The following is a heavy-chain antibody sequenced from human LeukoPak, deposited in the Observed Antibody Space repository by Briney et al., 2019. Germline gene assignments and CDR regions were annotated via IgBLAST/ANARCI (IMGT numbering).Heavy chain of an antibody. V-gene: IGHV3-74*01. J-gene: IGHJ6*02. Sequence: PGGSLRLSCAASGFTFSSYWMHWVRQAPGKGLVWVSRINSDGSSTSYADSVKGRFTISRDNAKNTLYLQMNSLRAEDTAVYYCARGGYSYGYVGMDVWGQGTTVTVSS. D-gene: IGHD5-18*01. CDR3: ARGGYSYGYVGMDV. CDR2: INSDGSST. CDR1: GFTFSSYW.